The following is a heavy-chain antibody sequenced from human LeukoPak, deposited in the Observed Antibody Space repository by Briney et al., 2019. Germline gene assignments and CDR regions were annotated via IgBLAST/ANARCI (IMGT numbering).Heavy chain of an antibody. CDR2: INPNSGGT. V-gene: IGHV1-2*02. CDR3: ARGHPDYYDFWSGYSSSFDP. J-gene: IGHJ5*02. D-gene: IGHD3-3*01. Sequence: ASVNVSCKASGYTFTGYYMHWVRQAPGQGLEWMGWINPNSGGTNYAQKFQGRVTMTRDTSISTAYMELSRLRSDDTAVYYCARGHPDYYDFWSGYSSSFDPWGQGTLVTVSS. CDR1: GYTFTGYY.